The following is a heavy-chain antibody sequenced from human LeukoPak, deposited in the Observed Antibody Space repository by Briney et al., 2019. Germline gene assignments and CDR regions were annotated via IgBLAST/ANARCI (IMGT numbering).Heavy chain of an antibody. Sequence: SETLSLTCAVYGGSFSGYYWSWIRQPPGKGLEWIEEINHSGSTNYNPSLKSRVTISVDTSKNQFSLKPSSVTAADTAVYYCARSSSSWSYWGQGTLVTVSS. CDR3: ARSSSSWSY. J-gene: IGHJ4*02. V-gene: IGHV4-34*01. CDR2: INHSGST. D-gene: IGHD6-13*01. CDR1: GGSFSGYY.